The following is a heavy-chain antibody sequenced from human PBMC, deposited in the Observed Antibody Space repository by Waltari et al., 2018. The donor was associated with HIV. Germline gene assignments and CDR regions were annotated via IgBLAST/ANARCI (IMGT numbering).Heavy chain of an antibody. CDR1: GGSFSGYY. D-gene: IGHD6-19*01. Sequence: QVQLQQWGAGLLKPSETLSLTCAVYGGSFSGYYWSWIRQPPGKGLEWIGEINHSGSTNYNPSLKSRVTISVDTSKNQFSLKLSSVTAADTAVYYCARGYSSGWPDYYYYYGMDVWGQGTTVTVSS. CDR2: INHSGST. V-gene: IGHV4-34*01. J-gene: IGHJ6*02. CDR3: ARGYSSGWPDYYYYYGMDV.